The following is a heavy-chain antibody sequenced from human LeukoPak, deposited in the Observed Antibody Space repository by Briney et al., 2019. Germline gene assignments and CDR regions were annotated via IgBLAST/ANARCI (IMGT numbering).Heavy chain of an antibody. CDR1: GGSISSSNW. J-gene: IGHJ6*03. CDR2: IYHSGST. V-gene: IGHV4-4*02. D-gene: IGHD6-13*01. CDR3: ARHLPARIAAGYYYYMDV. Sequence: PSRTLSLTCAVSGGSISSSNWWSWVRQPPGKGLEWIGEIYHSGSTNYNPSLKSRVTISVDKSKNQFSLKLSSVTAADTAVYYCARHLPARIAAGYYYYMDVWGKGTTVTISS.